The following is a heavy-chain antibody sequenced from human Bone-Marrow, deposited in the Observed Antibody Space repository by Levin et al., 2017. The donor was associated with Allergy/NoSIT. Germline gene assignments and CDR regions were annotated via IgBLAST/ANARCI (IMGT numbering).Heavy chain of an antibody. V-gene: IGHV1-69*13. CDR2: IMPTFGAA. CDR3: ARDRDWSTMIRGLLYGMDV. CDR1: GGTFSGYG. J-gene: IGHJ6*02. Sequence: SVKVSCKASGGTFSGYGIMWVRQAPGQGLEWMGGIMPTFGAANYAQKFQGRLTITADETTRTVYMELGSLRSGDTAVYYCARDRDWSTMIRGLLYGMDVWGQGTTVTVSS. D-gene: IGHD3-10*01.